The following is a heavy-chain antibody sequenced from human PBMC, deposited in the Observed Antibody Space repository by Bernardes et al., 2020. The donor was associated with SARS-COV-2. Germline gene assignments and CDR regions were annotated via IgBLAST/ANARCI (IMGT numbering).Heavy chain of an antibody. J-gene: IGHJ5*02. CDR2: ISYDGSNK. V-gene: IGHV3-30*18. Sequence: GGSLRLSCAASGFTFSSYGMHWVRQAPGKGLEWVAVISYDGSNKYYADSVKGRFTISRDNSKNTLYLQMNSLRAEDTAVYYCAKAVVPAAILGWFDPWGQGTLVTVSS. D-gene: IGHD2-2*02. CDR1: GFTFSSYG. CDR3: AKAVVPAAILGWFDP.